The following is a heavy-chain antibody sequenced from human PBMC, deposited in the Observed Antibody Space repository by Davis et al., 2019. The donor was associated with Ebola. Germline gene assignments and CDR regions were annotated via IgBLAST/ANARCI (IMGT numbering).Heavy chain of an antibody. CDR3: ARKTYFDY. V-gene: IGHV3-30*04. J-gene: IGHJ4*02. CDR2: ISYDGSNK. Sequence: PGGSLRLSCAASGFTFSSYAMHWVRQAPGKGLEWVAVISYDGSNKYYADSVKGRFTISRDNSKNTLYLQMNSLRAEDTAVYYCARKTYFDYWGQGTLVTVSS. CDR1: GFTFSSYA.